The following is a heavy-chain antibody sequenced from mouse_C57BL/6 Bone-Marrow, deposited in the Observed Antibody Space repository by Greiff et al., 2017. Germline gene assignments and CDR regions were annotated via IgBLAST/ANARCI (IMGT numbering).Heavy chain of an antibody. J-gene: IGHJ4*01. D-gene: IGHD2-4*01. CDR3: ARYPLYYDILSDGMDY. V-gene: IGHV1-69*01. Sequence: QVQLKQPGAELVMPGASVKLSCKASGYTFTSYWMHWVKQRPGQGLEWIGEIDPSDSYTNYNQKFKGKSTLTVDKSSSTAYMQLSSLTSEDSAVYYCARYPLYYDILSDGMDYWGQGTSVTVSS. CDR1: GYTFTSYW. CDR2: IDPSDSYT.